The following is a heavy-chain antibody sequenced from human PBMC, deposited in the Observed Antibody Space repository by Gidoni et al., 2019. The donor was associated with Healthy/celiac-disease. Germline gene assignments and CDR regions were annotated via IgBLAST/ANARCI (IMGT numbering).Heavy chain of an antibody. D-gene: IGHD2-15*01. CDR1: GFTFSSYG. CDR2: IWYDGSNK. J-gene: IGHJ3*02. V-gene: IGHV3-33*01. Sequence: QVQLVESGGGVVQPGRSLRLSCAASGFTFSSYGMHWVRQAPGKGLEWVAVIWYDGSNKYYADSVKGRFTISRDNSKNTLYLQMNSLRAEDTAVYYCARDVLSFGGGDGFDIWGQGTMVTVSS. CDR3: ARDVLSFGGGDGFDI.